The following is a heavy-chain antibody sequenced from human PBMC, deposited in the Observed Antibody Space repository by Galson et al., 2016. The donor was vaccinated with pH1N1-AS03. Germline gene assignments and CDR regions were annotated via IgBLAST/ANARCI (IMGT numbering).Heavy chain of an antibody. J-gene: IGHJ4*02. Sequence: SETLSLTCTVSGGSITNYYWTWIRQPPGKGLEWIGSIYYNGPANYNPSLNSRVTISADTSKKQFFLNLTSVTAADTAVYFCTRGGTYSSSSPAYFGYWGQGTLVTVSS. CDR2: IYYNGPA. CDR3: TRGGTYSSSSPAYFGY. V-gene: IGHV4-59*01. D-gene: IGHD6-6*01. CDR1: GGSITNYY.